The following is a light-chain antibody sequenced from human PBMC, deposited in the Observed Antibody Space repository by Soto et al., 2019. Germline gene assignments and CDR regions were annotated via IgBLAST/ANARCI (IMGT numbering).Light chain of an antibody. Sequence: EIVLTQSPATLSLSPGERATLSCRASQSVSSYLAWYQQKPGQAPRLLIYDASNRATGIPARFSGSGSGTDFTLTISSLEPEDFAVYYCQQRSNLPPWTFGQGTQVDIK. CDR3: QQRSNLPPWT. V-gene: IGKV3-11*01. J-gene: IGKJ1*01. CDR2: DAS. CDR1: QSVSSY.